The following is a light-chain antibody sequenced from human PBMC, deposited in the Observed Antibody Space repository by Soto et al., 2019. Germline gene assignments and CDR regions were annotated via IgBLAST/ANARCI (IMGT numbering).Light chain of an antibody. Sequence: QSALTQPPSASLSPGQSVTISCTGTSSDVGTYKYVSWYQQHPGKAPKLMIYEVNKRPSGVPDRFSGSKSGNTASLTVSGLQAEDEADYYCSSYAGSSNVFGTGTKVTVL. V-gene: IGLV2-8*01. J-gene: IGLJ1*01. CDR2: EVN. CDR3: SSYAGSSNV. CDR1: SSDVGTYKY.